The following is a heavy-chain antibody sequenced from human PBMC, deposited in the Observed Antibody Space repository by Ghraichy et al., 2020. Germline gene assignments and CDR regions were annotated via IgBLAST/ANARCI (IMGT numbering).Heavy chain of an antibody. Sequence: SQTLSLTCTVSGGSISSSSYYWGWIHQPPGKGLEWIGSIYYSGSTYYNPSLKSRVTISVDTSKNQFSLKLSSVTAADTAVYYCARRGYCSGGSCSYYFDYWGQGTLVTVSS. CDR2: IYYSGST. CDR3: ARRGYCSGGSCSYYFDY. D-gene: IGHD2-15*01. V-gene: IGHV4-39*01. CDR1: GGSISSSSYY. J-gene: IGHJ4*02.